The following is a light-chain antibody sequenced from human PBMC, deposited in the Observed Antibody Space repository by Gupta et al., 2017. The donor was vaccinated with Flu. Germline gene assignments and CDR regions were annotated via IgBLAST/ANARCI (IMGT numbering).Light chain of an antibody. CDR1: QTVSSN. Sequence: GEEATLYCGASQTVSSNLAWYQQTPGRPPWLLIYGASTRAAGFRARCSGSGYGTEFSLTISSQQSEYFAVYYCQQYNDWPLTFGGGTKVEIK. V-gene: IGKV3-15*01. J-gene: IGKJ4*01. CDR3: QQYNDWPLT. CDR2: GAS.